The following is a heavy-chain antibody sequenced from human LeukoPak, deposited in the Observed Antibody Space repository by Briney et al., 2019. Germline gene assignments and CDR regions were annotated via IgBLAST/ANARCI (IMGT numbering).Heavy chain of an antibody. CDR3: AKPPTIYYYDSSGYYPFGY. Sequence: PGGSLRLSCAASGFTFSSYAMSWVRQAPGKGLEWVSAISCSGGSTYYADSVKGRFTISRDNSKNTLYLQMNSLSAEDTAVYYCAKPPTIYYYDSSGYYPFGYWGQGTLVTVTA. D-gene: IGHD3-22*01. J-gene: IGHJ4*02. CDR2: ISCSGGST. V-gene: IGHV3-23*01. CDR1: GFTFSSYA.